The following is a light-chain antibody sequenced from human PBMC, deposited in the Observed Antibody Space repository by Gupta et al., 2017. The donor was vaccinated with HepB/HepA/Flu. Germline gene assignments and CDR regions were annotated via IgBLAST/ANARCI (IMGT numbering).Light chain of an antibody. V-gene: IGLV3-1*01. CDR2: QDS. CDR3: QAWDSSIVV. J-gene: IGLJ2*01. CDR1: KLGEKY. Sequence: SSELTQPPSVSVSPGQTASITCSGHKLGEKYACWYQQRPGQSPVVLIYQDSKRPSGIPERLSGSNSGNTATLTISGTQAMDEADYYCQAWDSSIVVFGGGTKLTVL.